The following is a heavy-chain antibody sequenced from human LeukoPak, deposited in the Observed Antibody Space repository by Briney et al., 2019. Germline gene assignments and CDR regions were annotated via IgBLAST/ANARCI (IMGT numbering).Heavy chain of an antibody. CDR3: ARDGDWNAGRVY. V-gene: IGHV3-48*02. D-gene: IGHD1-1*01. CDR2: ISSSSRTI. Sequence: GWSLSLSCAASVFTFSSYSMEWVRQAPGREGDGVSYISSSSRTIYYADSVKGRFTISRDNAKNSLYLQTNSLTDDDTHVYYCARDGDWNAGRVYWGQGTLVTVSS. J-gene: IGHJ4*02. CDR1: VFTFSSYS.